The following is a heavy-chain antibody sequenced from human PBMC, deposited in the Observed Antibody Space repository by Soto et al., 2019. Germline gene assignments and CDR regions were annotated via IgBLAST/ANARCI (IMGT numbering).Heavy chain of an antibody. CDR2: IYHSGST. CDR3: ARSTRPVTTIDY. J-gene: IGHJ4*02. V-gene: IGHV4-30-2*01. CDR1: GGSISSGGYS. Sequence: SETLSLTCAVSGGSISSGGYSWSWIRQPPGKGLEWIGYIYHSGSTYYNPSLKSRVTISVDRSKNQFSLKLSSVTAADTAVYYCARSTRPVTTIDYRGQGTLVTLSS. D-gene: IGHD4-17*01.